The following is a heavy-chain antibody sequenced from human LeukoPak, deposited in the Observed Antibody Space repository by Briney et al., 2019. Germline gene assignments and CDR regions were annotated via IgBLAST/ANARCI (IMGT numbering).Heavy chain of an antibody. CDR1: GFTFSDNG. J-gene: IGHJ4*02. CDR3: ARDLMVGAINFDY. D-gene: IGHD2-8*01. CDR2: IKEDGREK. Sequence: GGSLRLSCAVSGFTFSDNGMSWVRQAPGKGLEWVANIKEDGREKNYVDSVKGRFTISRDNAKNSLYLQMNSLRAEDAAVYFCARDLMVGAINFDYWGQGTPVTVSS. V-gene: IGHV3-7*01.